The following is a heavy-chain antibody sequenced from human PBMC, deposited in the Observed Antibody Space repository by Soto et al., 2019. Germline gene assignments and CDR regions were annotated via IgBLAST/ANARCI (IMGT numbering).Heavy chain of an antibody. Sequence: SETLSLTCAVYGGSFSGYYWSWIRQPPGKGLEWIGEINHSGSTNYNPSLKSRVTISVDTSKDQFSLKLSSVTAADTAVYYCARGRYCSSTSCYRIGGSWFDPWGQGTLATVSS. CDR1: GGSFSGYY. CDR3: ARGRYCSSTSCYRIGGSWFDP. V-gene: IGHV4-34*01. J-gene: IGHJ5*02. CDR2: INHSGST. D-gene: IGHD2-2*02.